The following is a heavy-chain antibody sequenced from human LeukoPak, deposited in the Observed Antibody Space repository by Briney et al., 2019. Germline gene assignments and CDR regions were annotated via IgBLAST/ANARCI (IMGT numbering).Heavy chain of an antibody. D-gene: IGHD2-2*01. J-gene: IGHJ4*02. Sequence: GGSLRLSCAASGFTFSSYAMSWVRQAPGKGLEWVSAISGSGGSTYYADSVKGRFTISRDNSKNTLYLQMNSLRAEDTAVYYCAKDENYCSSTSCYGGYFDYWGQGTLVTVSS. V-gene: IGHV3-23*01. CDR1: GFTFSSYA. CDR3: AKDENYCSSTSCYGGYFDY. CDR2: ISGSGGST.